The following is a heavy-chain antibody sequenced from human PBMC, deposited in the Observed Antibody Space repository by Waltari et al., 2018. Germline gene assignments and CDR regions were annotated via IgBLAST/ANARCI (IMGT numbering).Heavy chain of an antibody. Sequence: EVQLLESGGDFVPPGGSLRPSCALHVFSFGTNAITWVRQAPGTGLEWVAAISVSDDTFYALSVNGRFSISRDTSRNTVYLHMNSLRAEDTAVYYCAKPFYNWDDPLDSWGQGTLVTVSS. D-gene: IGHD1-20*01. CDR2: ISVSDDT. J-gene: IGHJ4*02. CDR3: AKPFYNWDDPLDS. V-gene: IGHV3-23*01. CDR1: VFSFGTNA.